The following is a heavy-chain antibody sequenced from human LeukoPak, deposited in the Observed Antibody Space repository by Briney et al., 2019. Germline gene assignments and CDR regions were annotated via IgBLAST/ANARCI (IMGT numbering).Heavy chain of an antibody. D-gene: IGHD1-26*01. J-gene: IGHJ1*01. Sequence: GGSLRLSCAASGFTFSSYAMSWVRQAPGEGLDWVSAISASGGSTYYAGSVKGRFTISRDNSKNTLYLQMNSLRAEDTAVYYCARDKVSGSYGAPHEYFQHWGQGTLVTVS. V-gene: IGHV3-23*01. CDR2: ISASGGST. CDR1: GFTFSSYA. CDR3: ARDKVSGSYGAPHEYFQH.